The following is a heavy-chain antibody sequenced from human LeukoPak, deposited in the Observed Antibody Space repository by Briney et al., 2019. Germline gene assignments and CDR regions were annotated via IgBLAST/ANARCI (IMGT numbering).Heavy chain of an antibody. CDR1: GGSFSGYY. CDR3: ARVYKSWYFDL. D-gene: IGHD1-14*01. V-gene: IGHV4-34*01. CDR2: INHSGST. J-gene: IGHJ2*01. Sequence: SETLSLTCAVYGGSFSGYYWSWIRQPPGKGLEWIGEINHSGSTNYNPSLKSRVTVSLDTSKNQFSLKLRSVTAADTAVYYCARVYKSWYFDLWGRGTLVTVSS.